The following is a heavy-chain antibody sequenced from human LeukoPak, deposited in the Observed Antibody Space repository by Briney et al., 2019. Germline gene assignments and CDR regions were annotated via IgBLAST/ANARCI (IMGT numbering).Heavy chain of an antibody. CDR2: IYTSGST. CDR3: AREFEGDGYVY. V-gene: IGHV4-61*02. J-gene: IGHJ4*02. D-gene: IGHD5-24*01. CDR1: GRSLSSGSYY. Sequence: SETLSLTCTVSGRSLSSGSYYWGWLRQPAGRGLEWLGRIYTSGSTNYNPSLKSRVTISVDTSKNQSSLKLSSVTAADTAVYYCAREFEGDGYVYWGQGTLVTVSS.